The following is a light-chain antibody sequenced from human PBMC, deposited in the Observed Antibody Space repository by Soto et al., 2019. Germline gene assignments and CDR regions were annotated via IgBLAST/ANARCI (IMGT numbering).Light chain of an antibody. CDR2: GAS. CDR1: QSVSSNY. Sequence: EIVLTQSPGTLSLSPGERATLSCRTSQSVSSNYLAWYQQKPGQTPRLIIYGASSRATGIPDRFSGSGSGTDFTLTISRLEPEDFAVYYCQQYGNSPPITFGQETRLEIK. CDR3: QQYGNSPPIT. V-gene: IGKV3-20*01. J-gene: IGKJ5*01.